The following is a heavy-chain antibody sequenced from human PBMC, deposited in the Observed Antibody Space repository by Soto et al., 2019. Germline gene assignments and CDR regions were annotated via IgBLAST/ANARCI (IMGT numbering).Heavy chain of an antibody. CDR3: ARGLFSGNCLDY. J-gene: IGHJ4*02. D-gene: IGHD1-26*01. CDR1: GFTFSDYY. V-gene: IGHV3-11*01. Sequence: PGGSLRLSCAVSGFTFSDYYMSWIRQAPGKGLEWVSYISSSGSTIYYADSVKGRSTISRDNAKNSLYLQMNSLRAEDTAVYYCARGLFSGNCLDYWSQGTLVTVSS. CDR2: ISSSGSTI.